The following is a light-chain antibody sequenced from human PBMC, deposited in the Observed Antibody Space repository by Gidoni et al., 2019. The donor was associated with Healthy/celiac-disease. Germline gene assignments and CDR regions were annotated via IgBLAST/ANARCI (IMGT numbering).Light chain of an antibody. V-gene: IGKV3-20*01. CDR2: GAS. CDR1: QSVSSSY. CDR3: QQYGSSPLFT. J-gene: IGKJ3*01. Sequence: GTLSLSPGERATLSCRASQSVSSSYLAWYQQKPGQAPRLLIYGASSRATGIPDRFSGSGSGTDFTLTISRLEPEDFAVYYCQQYGSSPLFTFXPXTKVDIK.